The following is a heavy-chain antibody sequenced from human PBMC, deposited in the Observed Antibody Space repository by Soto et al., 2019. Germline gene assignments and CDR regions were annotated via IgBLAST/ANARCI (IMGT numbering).Heavy chain of an antibody. CDR3: AQRNLAMADY. D-gene: IGHD6-19*01. V-gene: IGHV2-5*02. CDR2: ISRDDDR. J-gene: IGHJ4*02. CDR1: GFSLRSSGVG. Sequence: QITLRESGPTLVKPTQTLTLTCTFSGFSLRSSGVGVGWIRQPPGKALEWLAIISRDDDRRYSPSLKSRLTITKDTSKNQVVLTLTNMDPVDTATHYCAQRNLAMADYWGQGTLVTVSS.